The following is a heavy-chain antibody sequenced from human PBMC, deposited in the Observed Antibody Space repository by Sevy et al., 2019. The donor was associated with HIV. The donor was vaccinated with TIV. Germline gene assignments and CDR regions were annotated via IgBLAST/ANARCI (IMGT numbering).Heavy chain of an antibody. CDR3: AKHYIHDIADGWYFDL. CDR1: GFTFNNYA. J-gene: IGHJ2*01. CDR2: ISGGGGGT. Sequence: GGSLRLSCAASGFTFNNYAMSWVRQAPGKGLEGKGLEWVSTISGGGGGTYCADSVRGRFTISRDNSKNTLYLQVNSLGVEDTAVYYCAKHYIHDIADGWYFDLWGRGTLVTVSS. V-gene: IGHV3-23*01. D-gene: IGHD6-13*01.